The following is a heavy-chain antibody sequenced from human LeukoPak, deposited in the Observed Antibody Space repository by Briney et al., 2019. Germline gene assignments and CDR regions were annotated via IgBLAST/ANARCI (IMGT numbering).Heavy chain of an antibody. CDR3: AKANYGSGRIFDY. Sequence: GGSLRLSCAASGFTFDDYAMHWVRQAPGKGLEGVSGISWNSGSIGYADSVKGRFTISRDNAKNSLYLQMNSLRAEDMALYYCAKANYGSGRIFDYWGQGTLVTVSS. CDR2: ISWNSGSI. V-gene: IGHV3-9*03. D-gene: IGHD3-10*01. J-gene: IGHJ4*02. CDR1: GFTFDDYA.